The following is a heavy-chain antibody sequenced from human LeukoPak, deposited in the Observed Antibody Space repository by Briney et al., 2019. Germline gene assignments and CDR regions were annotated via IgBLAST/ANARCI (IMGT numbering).Heavy chain of an antibody. CDR2: ISSSSSYI. CDR1: GFTFSSNS. D-gene: IGHD2-15*01. Sequence: GGSLRLSCAASGFTFSSNSMNWVRQAPGKGLEWVSSISSSSSYIYYADSVKGRFTISRDNSKNTVYLLMNSLRTEDTAVYYCGRSRRINASLYHYMDVWGKGTTVTVSS. CDR3: GRSRRINASLYHYMDV. V-gene: IGHV3-21*04. J-gene: IGHJ6*03.